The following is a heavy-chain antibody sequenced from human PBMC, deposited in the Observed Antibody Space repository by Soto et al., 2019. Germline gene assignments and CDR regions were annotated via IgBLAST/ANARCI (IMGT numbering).Heavy chain of an antibody. J-gene: IGHJ4*02. CDR2: ISGDGTTI. V-gene: IGHV3-48*03. D-gene: IGHD3-10*01. CDR3: ARVYYGAGRIYFDY. CDR1: TLTFSSYQ. Sequence: PGGSLRLSCTASTLTFSSYQMNWVRQAPGKGPEWISYISGDGTTIYYADSVKGRFSISRDSAKNSVYLQMNSLRADETAVYYCARVYYGAGRIYFDYWGQGALVTVSS.